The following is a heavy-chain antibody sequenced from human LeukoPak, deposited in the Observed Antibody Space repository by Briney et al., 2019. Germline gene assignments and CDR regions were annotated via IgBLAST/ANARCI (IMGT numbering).Heavy chain of an antibody. CDR1: GFTVSSNY. Sequence: GGSLRLSCAASGFTVSSNYMSWVRQAPGKGLEWVAFIRYDGSNKYYAESVKGRFTITRDNSKNTLYLQMNSLRAEDTAVYYCARAYIVGTSFDYWGQGTLVTVSS. D-gene: IGHD1-26*01. CDR3: ARAYIVGTSFDY. V-gene: IGHV3-30*02. CDR2: IRYDGSNK. J-gene: IGHJ4*02.